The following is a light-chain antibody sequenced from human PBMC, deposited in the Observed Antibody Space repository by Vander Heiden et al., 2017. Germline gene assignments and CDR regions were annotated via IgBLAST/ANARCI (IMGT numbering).Light chain of an antibody. CDR2: DVS. V-gene: IGLV2-14*01. CDR3: SSYTSSSALWV. J-gene: IGLJ3*02. CDR1: SSDVGGYNY. Sequence: SALTQPASVSGSPGQSITISCTGTSSDVGGYNYVSWYQQHPGKATKLMIYDVSNRPSGVSNRFSGSKSGNTASLTISGLQAEDEADYYCSSYTSSSALWVFGGGTKLTVL.